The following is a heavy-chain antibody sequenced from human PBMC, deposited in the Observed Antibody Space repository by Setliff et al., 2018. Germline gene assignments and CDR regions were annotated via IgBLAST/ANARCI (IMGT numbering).Heavy chain of an antibody. CDR1: GGSMIGYY. D-gene: IGHD1-26*01. CDR2: SVDGST. Sequence: SETLSLTCSVSGGSMIGYYWSWVRQAPGKELEWIGYSVDGSTNYNPSLTSRVTISVDTSKNQFTLKLTSVTAADSAVYYCARGLHSGTYWGTRPLGLDYWGQGTQVTVSS. J-gene: IGHJ4*02. V-gene: IGHV4-59*08. CDR3: ARGLHSGTYWGTRPLGLDY.